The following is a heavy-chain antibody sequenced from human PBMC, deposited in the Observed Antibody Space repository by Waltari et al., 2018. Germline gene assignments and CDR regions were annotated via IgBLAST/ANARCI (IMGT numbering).Heavy chain of an antibody. CDR1: GFTFSSYA. CDR3: AKDLSGSYSDSDY. D-gene: IGHD1-26*01. CDR2: ISGSGGST. J-gene: IGHJ4*02. Sequence: EVQLLESGGGLVQPGGYLRLSCAASGFTFSSYALRWVRQAPGKGLEWVSAISGSGGSTYYADSVKGRFTISRDNSKNTLYLQMNSLRAEDTAVYYCAKDLSGSYSDSDYWGQGTLVTVSS. V-gene: IGHV3-23*01.